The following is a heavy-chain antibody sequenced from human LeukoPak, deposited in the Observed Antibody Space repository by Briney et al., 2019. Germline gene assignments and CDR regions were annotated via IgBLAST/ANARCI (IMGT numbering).Heavy chain of an antibody. CDR1: GYTFTSYD. J-gene: IGHJ6*02. CDR2: MNPNSGNT. Sequence: ASVKVSCNASGYTFTSYDINWERQATGQGLEWMGWMNPNSGNTGNAYKYQGRVTMTRNTSISTAYMELSRLRSEDTAVYYCARELHGYNNGMDVWGQGTTVTVSS. D-gene: IGHD1-26*01. CDR3: ARELHGYNNGMDV. V-gene: IGHV1-8*01.